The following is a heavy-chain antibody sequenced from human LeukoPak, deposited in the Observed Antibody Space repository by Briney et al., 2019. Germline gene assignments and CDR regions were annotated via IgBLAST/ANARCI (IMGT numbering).Heavy chain of an antibody. CDR3: ARGQFSGFDM. J-gene: IGHJ3*02. CDR2: TYRLKI. V-gene: IGHV6-1*01. CDR1: GDSVSSNTVA. D-gene: IGHD5-24*01. Sequence: SQTLSLTCGISGDSVSSNTVAWNWLRQSPSSGLEWLGRTYRLKIDYADSVKSRISINGDTSKNQISLQLSSVTPEDTAVYFCARGQFSGFDMWGQGTVVTVSS.